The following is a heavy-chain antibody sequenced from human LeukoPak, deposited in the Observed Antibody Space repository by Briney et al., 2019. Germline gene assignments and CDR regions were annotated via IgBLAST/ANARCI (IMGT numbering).Heavy chain of an antibody. D-gene: IGHD2-2*01. Sequence: ASVKVSFKASGYTFTSYGISWVGQAPGQGREWMGWISAYNGNTNYAQKLQGRVTMTTDTSTSTAYMELRSLRSDDTAVYYCAREGYCSSTSCYWFDPWGQGTLVTVSS. V-gene: IGHV1-18*04. J-gene: IGHJ5*02. CDR1: GYTFTSYG. CDR2: ISAYNGNT. CDR3: AREGYCSSTSCYWFDP.